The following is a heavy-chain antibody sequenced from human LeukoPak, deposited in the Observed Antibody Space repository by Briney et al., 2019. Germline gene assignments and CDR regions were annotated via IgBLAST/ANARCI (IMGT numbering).Heavy chain of an antibody. V-gene: IGHV4-59*12. Sequence: PSENLSLTCTVSGGSISSYYWSWIRQPPGKGLEWIGYIYYSGSTNYNPSLKSRVTISVDTSKNQFSLKLNSVTAADTAVYYCASRYFCSSTSCYTFDYWGQGTLVTVSS. CDR3: ASRYFCSSTSCYTFDY. CDR2: IYYSGST. J-gene: IGHJ4*02. CDR1: GGSISSYY. D-gene: IGHD2-2*02.